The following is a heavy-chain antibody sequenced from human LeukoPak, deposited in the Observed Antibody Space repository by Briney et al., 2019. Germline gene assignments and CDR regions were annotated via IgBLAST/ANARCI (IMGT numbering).Heavy chain of an antibody. J-gene: IGHJ6*04. CDR1: GFTFSSYS. D-gene: IGHD3-10*02. CDR3: AELGITMIGGV. Sequence: GGSLRLSCAASGFTFSSYSMMWVRQAPGKGLEWVSYISSSSTTIHYADSVKGRFTISRDNAKNSVYLQMNSLRAEDTAVYYCAELGITMIGGVWGKGTTVTISS. V-gene: IGHV3-48*01. CDR2: ISSSSTTI.